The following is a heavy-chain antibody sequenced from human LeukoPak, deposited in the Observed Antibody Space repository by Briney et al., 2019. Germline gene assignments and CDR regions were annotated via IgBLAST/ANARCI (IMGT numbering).Heavy chain of an antibody. D-gene: IGHD6-19*01. CDR2: INHSGST. CDR3: ARERAVAGTNPYYYMDV. CDR1: GGSFSGYY. V-gene: IGHV4-34*01. J-gene: IGHJ6*03. Sequence: SETLSLTCAVYGGSFSGYYWSWIRQPPGKGLEWIGEINHSGSTNYNPSLKSRVTISVDTSKNQFSLKLSSVTAADTAVYYCARERAVAGTNPYYYMDVWGKGTTVTVSS.